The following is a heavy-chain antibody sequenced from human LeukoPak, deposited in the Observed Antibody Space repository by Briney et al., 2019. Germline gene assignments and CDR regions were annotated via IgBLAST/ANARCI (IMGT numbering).Heavy chain of an antibody. CDR1: GFTFSSYW. D-gene: IGHD1-26*01. J-gene: IGHJ4*02. V-gene: IGHV3-7*01. CDR2: IKQDGSEK. Sequence: PGGSLRLSCAASGFTFSSYWMSWVRQAPGKGLEWVANIKQDGSEKYYVDSVKGRFTISRDNAKNSLYLQMNSLRAEDTAVYYCVRDWGYSGSYYDYFDYWGQGTLVTVSS. CDR3: VRDWGYSGSYYDYFDY.